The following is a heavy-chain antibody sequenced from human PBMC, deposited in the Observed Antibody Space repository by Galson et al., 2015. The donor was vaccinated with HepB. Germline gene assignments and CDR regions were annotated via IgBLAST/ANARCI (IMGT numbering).Heavy chain of an antibody. V-gene: IGHV1-2*02. CDR3: AGRREYYYDSSGYYPFDY. CDR1: GYTFTGYY. D-gene: IGHD3-22*01. J-gene: IGHJ4*02. Sequence: QSGAEVKKPGASVKVSCKASGYTFTGYYMHWVRQAPGQGLEWMGWINPSSGGTNYAQKFQGRVTMTRDTSISTAYMELSRLRSDDTAVYYCAGRREYYYDSSGYYPFDYWGQGTLVTVSS. CDR2: INPSSGGT.